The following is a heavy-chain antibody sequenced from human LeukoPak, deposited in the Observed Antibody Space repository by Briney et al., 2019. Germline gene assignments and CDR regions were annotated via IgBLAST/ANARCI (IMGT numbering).Heavy chain of an antibody. CDR3: ARVTIAAAGQFDY. J-gene: IGHJ4*02. D-gene: IGHD6-13*01. V-gene: IGHV1-46*01. CDR1: GYTFSSYY. Sequence: GASVKVSCKASGYTFSSYYMHWVRQAPGQGLEWMGIINPSGGSTSYAQKFQGRVAMTRDTSTSTVYMELSSLRSEDTAVYYCARVTIAAAGQFDYWGQGTLVTVSS. CDR2: INPSGGST.